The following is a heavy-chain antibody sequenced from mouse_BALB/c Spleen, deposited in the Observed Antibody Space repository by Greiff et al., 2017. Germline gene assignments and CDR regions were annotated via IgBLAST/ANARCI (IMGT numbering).Heavy chain of an antibody. CDR3: ARSGGLAYYYAMDY. Sequence: EVQLVESGGGLVKPGGSLKLSCAASGFTFSSYTMSWVRQTPEKRLEWVATISSGSSTIYYADTVKGRFTISRDNPKNTLFLQMTSLRSEDTAMYYCARSGGLAYYYAMDYWGQGTSVTVSS. J-gene: IGHJ4*01. D-gene: IGHD6-1*01. V-gene: IGHV5-9-3*01. CDR2: ISSGSSTI. CDR1: GFTFSSYT.